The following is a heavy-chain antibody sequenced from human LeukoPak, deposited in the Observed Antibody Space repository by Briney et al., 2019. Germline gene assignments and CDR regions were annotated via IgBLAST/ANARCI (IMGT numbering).Heavy chain of an antibody. Sequence: QPGGSLRLSCAASGFTFSSYWMHWVRQAPGKGLVWVSRINSDGSSTCYADSVKGRFTISRDNAKNTLYLQMNSLRAEDTAVYYCARVSLAYCGGDCYNDAFDIWGQGTMVTVSS. D-gene: IGHD2-21*02. CDR3: ARVSLAYCGGDCYNDAFDI. J-gene: IGHJ3*02. CDR1: GFTFSSYW. V-gene: IGHV3-74*01. CDR2: INSDGSST.